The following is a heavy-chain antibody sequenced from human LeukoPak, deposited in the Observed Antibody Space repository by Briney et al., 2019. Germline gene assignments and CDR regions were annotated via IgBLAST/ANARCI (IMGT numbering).Heavy chain of an antibody. CDR3: ARLSVYSFDY. J-gene: IGHJ4*02. V-gene: IGHV3-48*03. D-gene: IGHD3-16*01. Sequence: GGSLRLSCAASGFTFSSYEMNWVHQAPGKGLEWVSYISSSGSTIYYADSVKGRFTISRDNAKNSLYLQMNSLRAEDTAVYYCARLSVYSFDYWGQGTLVTVSS. CDR2: ISSSGSTI. CDR1: GFTFSSYE.